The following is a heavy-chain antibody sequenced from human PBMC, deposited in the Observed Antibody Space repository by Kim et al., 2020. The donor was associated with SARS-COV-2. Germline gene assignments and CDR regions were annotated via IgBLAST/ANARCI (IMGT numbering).Heavy chain of an antibody. D-gene: IGHD2-2*01. J-gene: IGHJ4*02. CDR1: GGSIRSGGKF. Sequence: SETLSLTCSVSGGSIRSGGKFWTWIRQHPAKGLEGIGYISYSGNPHYSPSLRSRVSTSLQTSENQFSLELTSVTSADTAAYYCARGQPLDYWGQGMLVT. CDR2: ISYSGNP. V-gene: IGHV4-31*03. CDR3: ARGQPLDY.